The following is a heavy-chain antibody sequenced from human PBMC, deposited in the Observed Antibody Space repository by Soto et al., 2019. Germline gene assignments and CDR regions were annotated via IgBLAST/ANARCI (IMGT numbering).Heavy chain of an antibody. Sequence: NPSETLSLTCTISGGSVSVYYWSWIRQSTGQGLEWIGYIYASGSPYYTPSLRSRVTISADTSKNQISLKLTSPTAADTAVYYCERGVGSSHPQYWGRGTLVTVSS. CDR2: IYASGSP. CDR1: GGSVSVYY. CDR3: ERGVGSSHPQY. D-gene: IGHD1-26*01. J-gene: IGHJ4*02. V-gene: IGHV4-59*02.